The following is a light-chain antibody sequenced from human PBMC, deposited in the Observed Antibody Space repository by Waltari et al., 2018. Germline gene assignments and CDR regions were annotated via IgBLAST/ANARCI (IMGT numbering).Light chain of an antibody. V-gene: IGLV8-61*01. CDR3: ALYMGSGIWV. CDR1: SGSVSTTSY. CDR2: QAN. J-gene: IGLJ3*02. Sequence: QTVVTQEPSLSVSPGGTVTLTCTLSSGSVSTTSYATLSQPTPGQPPRTLVYQANARASGVPVRFSGSILGNKAALTITGAQADDESDYYCALYMGSGIWVFGGGTKLTVL.